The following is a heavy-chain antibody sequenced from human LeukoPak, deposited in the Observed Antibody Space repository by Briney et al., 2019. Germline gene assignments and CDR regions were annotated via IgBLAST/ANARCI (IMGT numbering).Heavy chain of an antibody. CDR2: MDPNSGNT. CDR3: ARDRGYSSGWYNY. J-gene: IGHJ4*02. Sequence: ASVKVSCKASGYSFTSYDINWVRQATGQGLEWMGWMDPNSGNTGYAQKFQGRVTMTRNTSISTAYMELSSLRSEDTAVYYCARDRGYSSGWYNYWGQGTLVTVSS. V-gene: IGHV1-8*01. D-gene: IGHD6-19*01. CDR1: GYSFTSYD.